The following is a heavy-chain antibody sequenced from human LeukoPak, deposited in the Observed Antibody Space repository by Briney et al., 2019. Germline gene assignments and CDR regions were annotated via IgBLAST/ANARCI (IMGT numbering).Heavy chain of an antibody. CDR1: GSTFDDYA. V-gene: IGHV3-9*03. D-gene: IGHD1-26*01. CDR3: ARGDSGSYLYYFDY. Sequence: GRSLRLSCVVSGSTFDDYAMHWVRQAPGKGLEWVSGISWNSGSVGYADSVKGRFTISRDNAKNSLYLQMNSLRAEDMALYYCARGDSGSYLYYFDYWGQGTLVTVSS. CDR2: ISWNSGSV. J-gene: IGHJ4*02.